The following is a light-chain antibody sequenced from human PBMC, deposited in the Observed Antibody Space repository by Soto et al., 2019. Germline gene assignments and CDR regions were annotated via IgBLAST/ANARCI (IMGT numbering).Light chain of an antibody. Sequence: DIRMTQSPSTLSASVGDRVTITCRASQSIGRWLAWYQQKAGKAPKLLIYKASNLESGVPSRFSGSGSGTEFTLTISSLQPDDFATYYCQQYNSFPWTFGQGTKVEIK. V-gene: IGKV1-5*03. CDR3: QQYNSFPWT. CDR1: QSIGRW. J-gene: IGKJ1*01. CDR2: KAS.